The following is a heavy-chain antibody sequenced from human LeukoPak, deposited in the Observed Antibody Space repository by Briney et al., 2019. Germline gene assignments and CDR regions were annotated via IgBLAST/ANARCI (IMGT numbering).Heavy chain of an antibody. V-gene: IGHV4-59*11. CDR2: IYYSGST. Sequence: SETLSLTCTVSGGSISSHYWSWIRQPPGKGLEWIGYIYYSGSTNYNPSLKSRVTISVDTSKNQFSLRLSSVTAADTAVYYCARTIASRTSVYFYYYYMDVWGKGNTVTVSS. CDR3: ARTIASRTSVYFYYYYMDV. D-gene: IGHD6-6*01. CDR1: GGSISSHY. J-gene: IGHJ6*03.